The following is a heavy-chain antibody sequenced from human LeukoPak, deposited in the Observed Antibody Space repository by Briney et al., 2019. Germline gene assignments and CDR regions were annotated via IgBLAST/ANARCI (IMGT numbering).Heavy chain of an antibody. V-gene: IGHV3-30*03. Sequence: GGSLRLSCAASGFTFSGFGMHWVRQAPGKGLQWVAVISSDGTNKFYADSVAGRLTISRDNSKNTLYLQMTSLRPDDTAVYFCGTEGGARGVDTVRYEYWGQGTLVTVSS. D-gene: IGHD2-8*02. CDR2: ISSDGTNK. CDR1: GFTFSGFG. J-gene: IGHJ1*01. CDR3: GTEGGARGVDTVRYEY.